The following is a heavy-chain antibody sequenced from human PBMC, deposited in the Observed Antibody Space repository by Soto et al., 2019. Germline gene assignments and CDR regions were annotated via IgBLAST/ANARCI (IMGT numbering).Heavy chain of an antibody. CDR1: GFTFSTYG. CDR3: GREGALGDTAVVDS. Sequence: QVQLVESGGGVVQPGKSLRLSCAASGFTFSTYGMHWVRQAPGKGLEWVAVIWYDGSNKYHGDSLKGRFTISRDNSKNTLYLQINNLRAEDTAVYYCGREGALGDTAVVDSWGQGTLVNVSS. V-gene: IGHV3-33*01. D-gene: IGHD5-18*01. CDR2: IWYDGSNK. J-gene: IGHJ4*02.